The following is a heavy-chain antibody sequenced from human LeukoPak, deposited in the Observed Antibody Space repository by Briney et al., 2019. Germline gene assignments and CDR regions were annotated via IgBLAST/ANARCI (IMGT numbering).Heavy chain of an antibody. J-gene: IGHJ3*02. CDR1: GYTFTSYG. CDR3: ATLGATTSSDDAFDI. D-gene: IGHD1-26*01. V-gene: IGHV1-18*01. Sequence: ASVKVSCKASGYTFTSYGISWVRQAPGQGLEWMGWISAYNGNTNYAQKLQGRVTMTTDTSTSTAYMELRSLRSDDTAVYYCATLGATTSSDDAFDIWGQGTMVTVSS. CDR2: ISAYNGNT.